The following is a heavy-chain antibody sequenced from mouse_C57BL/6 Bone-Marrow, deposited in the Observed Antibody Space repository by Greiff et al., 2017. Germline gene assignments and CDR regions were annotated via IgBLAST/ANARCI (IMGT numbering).Heavy chain of an antibody. Sequence: QVQLQQPGAELVKPGASVKMSCKASGYTFTSYWITWVKQRPGQGLEWIGDIYPGSGSTNYNEKFKSKATLTVDTTSSTAYMKLSSLTSEDSAVYYCGRNDGYYVWAMDYWGQGTSVTVSS. D-gene: IGHD2-3*01. J-gene: IGHJ4*01. CDR2: IYPGSGST. CDR3: GRNDGYYVWAMDY. CDR1: GYTFTSYW. V-gene: IGHV1-55*01.